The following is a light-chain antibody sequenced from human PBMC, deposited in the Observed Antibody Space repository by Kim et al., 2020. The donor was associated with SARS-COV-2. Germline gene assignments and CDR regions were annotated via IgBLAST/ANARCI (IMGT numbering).Light chain of an antibody. CDR2: GAS. V-gene: IGKV3-20*01. J-gene: IGKJ2*01. CDR1: QSVSSSY. Sequence: EIVLTQSPGTLSLSPGERATLSCRASQSVSSSYLAWYQQKPGQAPRLLIYGASSRATGIPDRFSGSGSGTDFTHTISRLEPEDLAVYYCQQYGSSPYTFGQGTKLEI. CDR3: QQYGSSPYT.